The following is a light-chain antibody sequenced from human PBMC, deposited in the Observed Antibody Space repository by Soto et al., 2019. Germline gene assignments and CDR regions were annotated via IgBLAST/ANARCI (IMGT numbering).Light chain of an antibody. Sequence: EMVMTQSPLTLPVTPGEPASISCRSSRSLLYNNTYNYLDWYVQKPGQSPQLLIYFGSNRAPGVPDRFSGSGSGTDFTLKINRVEAEDVGTYYCMQALQSLTFGQGTRLEIK. CDR1: RSLLYNNTYNY. V-gene: IGKV2-28*01. CDR2: FGS. J-gene: IGKJ5*01. CDR3: MQALQSLT.